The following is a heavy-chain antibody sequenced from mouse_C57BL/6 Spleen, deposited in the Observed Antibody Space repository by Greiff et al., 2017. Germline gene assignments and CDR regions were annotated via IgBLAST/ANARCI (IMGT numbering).Heavy chain of an antibody. D-gene: IGHD2-4*01. V-gene: IGHV3-6*01. CDR1: GYSITSGYY. CDR3: ARDDYDGYYFDY. CDR2: ISYDGSN. J-gene: IGHJ2*01. Sequence: VKLQESGPGLVEPSQSLSLTCSVTGYSITSGYYWNWIRQFPGNKLEWMGYISYDGSNNYNPSLKNRISITRDTSKNQFFLKLNSVTTEDTATYYCARDDYDGYYFDYWGQGTTLTVSS.